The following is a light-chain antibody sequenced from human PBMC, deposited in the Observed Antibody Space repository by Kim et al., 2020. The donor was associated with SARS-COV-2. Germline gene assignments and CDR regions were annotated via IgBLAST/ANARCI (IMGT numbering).Light chain of an antibody. V-gene: IGKV3-11*01. J-gene: IGKJ4*01. CDR2: DAS. Sequence: EIVLTQSPATLSLSPGERATLSCRASQSVGSYLAWYQQKPGQAPRLLIYDASNTATGIPARFSGSGSGTDFTLTISSLEPEDFAVYYCQQRSNWPLTFGGGTKVEI. CDR1: QSVGSY. CDR3: QQRSNWPLT.